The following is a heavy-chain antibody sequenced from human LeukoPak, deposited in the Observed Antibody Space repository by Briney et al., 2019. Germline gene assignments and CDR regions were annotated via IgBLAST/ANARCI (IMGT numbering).Heavy chain of an antibody. D-gene: IGHD3-9*01. V-gene: IGHV4-4*02. J-gene: IGHJ3*02. Sequence: SETLSLTCAVSGGSISSSNWWSWVRQPPGKGLEWIGEIYHSGSTNYNPSLKSRVTISVDKSKNQFSLKLSSVTAADTAVYYCARVNYDILTGYSKDAFDIWGQGTMVTVSS. CDR1: GGSISSSNW. CDR3: ARVNYDILTGYSKDAFDI. CDR2: IYHSGST.